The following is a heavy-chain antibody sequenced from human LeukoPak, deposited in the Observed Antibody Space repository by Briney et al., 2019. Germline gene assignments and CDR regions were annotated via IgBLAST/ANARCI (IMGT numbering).Heavy chain of an antibody. CDR1: GFTFSNYW. Sequence: GGSLRLSCAASGFTFSNYWMHWVRQAPGKGLVWVSRINSDGSSTSDADSVKGRFTISRDNAKNTVYLQMNSLRAEDTAVYYCARRSGALSLDYWGQGTLVTVSS. V-gene: IGHV3-74*01. CDR2: INSDGSST. CDR3: ARRSGALSLDY. J-gene: IGHJ4*02. D-gene: IGHD1-1*01.